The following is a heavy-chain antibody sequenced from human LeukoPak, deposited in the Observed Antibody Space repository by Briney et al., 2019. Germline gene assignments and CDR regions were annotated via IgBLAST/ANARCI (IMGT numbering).Heavy chain of an antibody. J-gene: IGHJ6*02. Sequence: GGSLRLSCVASGFTFSNYGMNWVRQAPGKGLEWVSGISGSGDNTYYTDSVKGRFSISRDNSKNTLYLQMHSLRAEDTAVYYCGKRELWHGSGEDAWGQGTTVTVS. CDR3: GKRELWHGSGEDA. V-gene: IGHV3-23*01. CDR2: ISGSGDNT. CDR1: GFTFSNYG. D-gene: IGHD3-10*01.